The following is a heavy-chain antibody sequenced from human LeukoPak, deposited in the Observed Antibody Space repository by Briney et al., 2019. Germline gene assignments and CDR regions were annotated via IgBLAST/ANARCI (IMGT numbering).Heavy chain of an antibody. CDR3: ARANTAMSV. D-gene: IGHD5-18*01. J-gene: IGHJ4*02. V-gene: IGHV4-59*11. CDR1: GGSLNSHY. CDR2: FSSTGST. Sequence: SDTLSLTCTVSGGSLNSHYWSWIRHPPGKGLELIAYFSSTGSTNYNPSLKSRVTISVDTSKNQFSLKLSSVTAADTAVYYCARANTAMSVWGQGTLVTVSS.